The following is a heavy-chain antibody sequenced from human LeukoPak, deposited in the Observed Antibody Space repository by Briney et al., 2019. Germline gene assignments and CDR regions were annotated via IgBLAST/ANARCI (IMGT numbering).Heavy chain of an antibody. Sequence: GGSLRLSCATSGFTFSGSTIHWVRQAPGKGLEWIGHIRSKANSYVTIYGASVKGRFTISRDDSKNTAYLHMNSLKTEDTAVYYCVGDGHSNTGLNYWGQGTLVTVSS. CDR1: GFTFSGST. CDR2: IRSKANSYVT. V-gene: IGHV3-73*01. CDR3: VGDGHSNTGLNY. D-gene: IGHD2/OR15-2a*01. J-gene: IGHJ4*02.